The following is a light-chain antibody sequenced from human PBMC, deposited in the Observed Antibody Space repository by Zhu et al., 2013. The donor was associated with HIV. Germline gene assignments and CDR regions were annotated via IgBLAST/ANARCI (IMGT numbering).Light chain of an antibody. CDR2: GAS. CDR3: QHRSGWPS. J-gene: IGKJ2*03. V-gene: IGKV3D-20*02. Sequence: EIVLTQSPGTLSLSPGERATLSCRASQTVSSSYLAWYQQKPGQAPRLLIYGASSRATGIPDRFSGSGSGTDFTLTISSLEPEDFAIYYCQHRSGWPSFGQGTKLEVK. CDR1: QTVSSSY.